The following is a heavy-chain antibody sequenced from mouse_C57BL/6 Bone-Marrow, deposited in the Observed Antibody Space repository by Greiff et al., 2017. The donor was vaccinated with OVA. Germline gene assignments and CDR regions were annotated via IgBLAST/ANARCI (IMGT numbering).Heavy chain of an antibody. CDR2: IRSKSNNYAT. CDR1: GFSFNTYA. J-gene: IGHJ4*01. Sequence: DVQLVESGGGLVQPKGSLKLSCAASGFSFNTYAMNWVRQAPGKGLEWVARIRSKSNNYATYCADSVKDRFTISRDDSESMLYLQMNNLKTEDTAMYYCGRLGYNLYRGAMDYWGQGTSVTVSS. V-gene: IGHV10-1*01. D-gene: IGHD1-3*01. CDR3: GRLGYNLYRGAMDY.